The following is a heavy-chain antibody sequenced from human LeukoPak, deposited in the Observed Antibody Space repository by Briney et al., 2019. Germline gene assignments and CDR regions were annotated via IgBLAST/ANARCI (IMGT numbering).Heavy chain of an antibody. CDR1: GGSISSSSYY. CDR2: IYYSGST. V-gene: IGHV4-39*07. J-gene: IGHJ5*02. CDR3: ARGVVPAAISRFDP. D-gene: IGHD2-2*01. Sequence: SETLSLTCTVSGGSISSSSYYWGWIRQPPGKGLEWIGSIYYSGSTYYNPSLKSRVTISVDTSKNQFSLKLSSVTAADTAVYYCARGVVPAAISRFDPWGQGTLVTVSS.